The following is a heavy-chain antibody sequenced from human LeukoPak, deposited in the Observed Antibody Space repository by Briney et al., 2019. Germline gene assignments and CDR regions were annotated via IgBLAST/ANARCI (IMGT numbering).Heavy chain of an antibody. CDR2: IIPILGTG. CDR1: GGAFSSYA. V-gene: IGHV1-69*04. Sequence: SVKVSCKASGGAFSSYAISWVRQVPGQGLEWMGRIIPILGTGNNAQKFQGRVTITADKSTSTVYMELSSLRSEDTAVYYCARDLAYCSNTDCYPYFDYWGQGTLVTVSS. CDR3: ARDLAYCSNTDCYPYFDY. D-gene: IGHD2-2*01. J-gene: IGHJ4*02.